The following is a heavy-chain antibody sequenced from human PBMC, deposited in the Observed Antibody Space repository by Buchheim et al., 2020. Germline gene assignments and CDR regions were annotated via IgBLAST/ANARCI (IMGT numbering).Heavy chain of an antibody. Sequence: QVQLQESGPGLVKPSETLSLTCTVSGGSISSYYWSWIRQPAGKGLEWIGRSYTSGSTNYNPSLKSRVTTSVDTSKNQFTLMLSSVTDADTAVYYGARERQEYCSSTRCYTGYYGMDVWGQGTT. V-gene: IGHV4-4*07. J-gene: IGHJ6*02. CDR3: ARERQEYCSSTRCYTGYYGMDV. CDR2: SYTSGST. CDR1: GGSISSYY. D-gene: IGHD2-2*02.